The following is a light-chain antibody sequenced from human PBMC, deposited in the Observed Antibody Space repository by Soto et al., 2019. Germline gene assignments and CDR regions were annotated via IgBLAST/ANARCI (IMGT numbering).Light chain of an antibody. J-gene: IGLJ3*02. CDR1: DSDVGYYNF. CDR3: CSYSSSGALV. V-gene: IGLV2-14*01. CDR2: EVS. Sequence: QSALTQPASVSGSPGQSITISCTGTDSDVGYYNFVSWYQQHPGKAPKLMIYEVSDRPSGASNRFSGSKSGNTASLTISGLQAEDEADYYCCSYSSSGALVFGGATNLTVL.